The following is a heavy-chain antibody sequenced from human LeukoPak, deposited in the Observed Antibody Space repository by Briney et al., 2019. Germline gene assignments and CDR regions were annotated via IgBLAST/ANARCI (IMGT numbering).Heavy chain of an antibody. Sequence: SETLSLTCTVSGGSITTYYWSWIRQPAGKGLEWIGRILISGRTNYNPSLKSRLTMSADTSKHQFSLILNSVTAADTAVYYCAVGRPRNATRLDDGYDFWGQGTMVTVSS. CDR1: GGSITTYY. D-gene: IGHD1-1*01. CDR2: ILISGRT. CDR3: AVGRPRNATRLDDGYDF. V-gene: IGHV4-4*07. J-gene: IGHJ3*01.